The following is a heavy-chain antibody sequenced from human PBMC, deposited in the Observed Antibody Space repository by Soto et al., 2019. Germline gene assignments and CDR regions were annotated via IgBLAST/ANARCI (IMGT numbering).Heavy chain of an antibody. CDR2: IWYDGSNK. V-gene: IGHV3-33*01. CDR1: GFTFSSYG. J-gene: IGHJ4*02. CDR3: ARGRGYCTNGVCDFDY. D-gene: IGHD2-8*01. Sequence: HPGGSLRLSCAASGFTFSSYGMHWVRQAPGKGLEWVAVIWYDGSNKYYADSVKGRFTISRDNSKNTLYLQMNSLRAEDTAVYYCARGRGYCTNGVCDFDYWGQGTLVTVSS.